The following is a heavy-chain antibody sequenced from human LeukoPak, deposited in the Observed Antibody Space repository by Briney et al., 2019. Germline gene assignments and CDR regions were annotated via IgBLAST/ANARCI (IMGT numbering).Heavy chain of an antibody. J-gene: IGHJ4*02. V-gene: IGHV3-66*01. CDR3: ARGVGRDY. CDR1: GFNIDTAY. CDR2: IYSGGTT. Sequence: GESLRLSCVVSGFNIDTAYMTWVRQAPGKGLEWASLIYSGGTTYYADSVRGRFTISRDLSTNTIYLQMDTLRADDTAVYYCARGVGRDYWGQGTLVTVSS.